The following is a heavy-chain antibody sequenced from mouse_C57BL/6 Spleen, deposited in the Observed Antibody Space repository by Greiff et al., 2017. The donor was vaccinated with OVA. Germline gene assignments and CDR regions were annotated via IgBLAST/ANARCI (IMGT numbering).Heavy chain of an antibody. V-gene: IGHV1-64*01. CDR2: IHPNSGST. CDR1: GYTFTSYW. J-gene: IGHJ2*01. Sequence: QVQLQQPGAELVKPGASVKLSCKASGYTFTSYWMHWVKQRPGQGLEWIGMIHPNSGSTNYNEKFKSKATLTVDKSSSTAYMQLSSLTSEDSAVYYCARLITTEVNYFDYWGQGTTLTVSS. D-gene: IGHD1-1*01. CDR3: ARLITTEVNYFDY.